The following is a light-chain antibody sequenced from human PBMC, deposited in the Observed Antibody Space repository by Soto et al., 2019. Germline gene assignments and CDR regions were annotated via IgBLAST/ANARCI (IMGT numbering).Light chain of an antibody. CDR3: QQYNSYSWT. V-gene: IGKV1-5*03. CDR1: QSISSW. Sequence: DIQMTQSPSTPSASVGARVTITCRASQSISSWLAWYQQKPGKAPKLLIYKASSLESGVPSRFSGSGSGTEFTLTISSLQPDDFATYYCQQYNSYSWTFGQGTKVDIK. J-gene: IGKJ1*01. CDR2: KAS.